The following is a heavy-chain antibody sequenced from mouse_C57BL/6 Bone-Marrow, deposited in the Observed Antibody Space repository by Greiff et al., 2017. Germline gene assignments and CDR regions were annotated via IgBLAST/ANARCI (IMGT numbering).Heavy chain of an antibody. V-gene: IGHV1-64*01. Sequence: QVQLKQSGAELVKPGASVKLSCKASGYTFTSYWMHWVKQRPGQGLEWIGMIHPNSGSTNYNEKFKSKATLTVDKSSSTAYMQLSSLTSEDSAVYYCARENSAMDYWGQGTSVTVSS. CDR2: IHPNSGST. J-gene: IGHJ4*01. CDR1: GYTFTSYW. CDR3: ARENSAMDY.